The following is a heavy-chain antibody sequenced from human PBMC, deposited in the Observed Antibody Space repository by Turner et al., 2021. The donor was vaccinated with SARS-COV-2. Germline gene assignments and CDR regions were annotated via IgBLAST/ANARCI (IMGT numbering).Heavy chain of an antibody. V-gene: IGHV1-69*06. CDR1: GGTFRAYA. Sequence: QLVQSGAALKKPGSSVTVSCKASGGTFRAYAVNWVRQVRGHGLEWLGGIIPLFGTSNYAEKFQDRVSFTADKSTGTVYMHLATLTPDDTATYYCARDFTNDPQDAVDVWGKGTTVTVSS. CDR2: IIPLFGTS. D-gene: IGHD1-1*01. J-gene: IGHJ6*03. CDR3: ARDFTNDPQDAVDV.